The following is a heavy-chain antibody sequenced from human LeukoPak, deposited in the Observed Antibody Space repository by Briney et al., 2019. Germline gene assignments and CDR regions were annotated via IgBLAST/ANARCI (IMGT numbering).Heavy chain of an antibody. CDR3: ARKRSDYGDYYYYMDV. V-gene: IGHV1-18*01. J-gene: IGHJ6*03. CDR1: GYTFTSYG. CDR2: ISAYNGNT. Sequence: ASVKVSCKASGYTFTSYGISWVRQAPGQGLEWMGWISAYNGNTNYAQKLQGRVTMTTDTSTSTAYMELRSLRSDDTAVYYCARKRSDYGDYYYYMDVWGKGTTVTISS. D-gene: IGHD4-17*01.